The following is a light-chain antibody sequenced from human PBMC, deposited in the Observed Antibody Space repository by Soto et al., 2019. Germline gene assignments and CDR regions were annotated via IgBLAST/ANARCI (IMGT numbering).Light chain of an antibody. CDR1: QSVTSA. V-gene: IGKV3-15*01. CDR2: GAS. Sequence: ETVMTQSPGTLSVSPGERATLSCRARQSVTSALPWYQAKVGQPPKLLIYGASPRATGIPARFSGSGSGTEFTLTISSLQSEDSGIYYCQQYNNWPTFGQGTKVEV. J-gene: IGKJ1*01. CDR3: QQYNNWPT.